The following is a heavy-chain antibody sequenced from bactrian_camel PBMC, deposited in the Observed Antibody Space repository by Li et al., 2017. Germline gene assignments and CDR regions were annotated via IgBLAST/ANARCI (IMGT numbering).Heavy chain of an antibody. CDR3: ARVRGVVAVGFVDY. Sequence: VQLVESGGGSVQAGGSLRLSCEASGDIYSGYCLGWFRQAPGKGREWVASIDSGGSTTYYADSVKGRFTASRDNAQNTVYLQMNSLKPDDTAVYSCARVRGVVAVGFVDYWGQGTQVTVS. V-gene: IGHV3S40*01. CDR1: GDIYSGYC. CDR2: IDSGGSTT. J-gene: IGHJ4*01. D-gene: IGHD6*01.